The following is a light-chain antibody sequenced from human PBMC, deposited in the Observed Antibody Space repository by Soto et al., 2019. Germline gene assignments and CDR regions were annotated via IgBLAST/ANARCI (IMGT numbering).Light chain of an antibody. CDR2: LEGSGSY. CDR1: SGHSGYI. Sequence: QSVLTQSSSASASLGSSVRLTCTLSSGHSGYIIAWHQQQPGKAPRYFMKLEGSGSYNKGSGVPDRFSGSSSGADRYLTISNLQFEDEADYYCETWDSNTHVFGTGTKLTVL. CDR3: ETWDSNTHV. J-gene: IGLJ1*01. V-gene: IGLV4-60*02.